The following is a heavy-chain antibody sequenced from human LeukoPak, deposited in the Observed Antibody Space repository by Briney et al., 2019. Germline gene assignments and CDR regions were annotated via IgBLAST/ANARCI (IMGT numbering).Heavy chain of an antibody. D-gene: IGHD2-2*01. CDR3: ARDLAISKVPASYYYYGMDV. CDR2: IYYSGST. CDR1: GGSISSGGYY. J-gene: IGHJ6*02. V-gene: IGHV4-31*03. Sequence: SETLSLTCTVSGGSISSGGYYWSWIRQHPGKGVEWIGYIYYSGSTYYNPSLKSRVTISVDTSKNQFSLKLSSVTAADTAVYYCARDLAISKVPASYYYYGMDVWGQGTTVTVSS.